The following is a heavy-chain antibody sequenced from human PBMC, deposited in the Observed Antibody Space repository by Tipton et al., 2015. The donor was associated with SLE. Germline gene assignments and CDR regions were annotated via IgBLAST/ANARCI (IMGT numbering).Heavy chain of an antibody. D-gene: IGHD2-15*01. V-gene: IGHV4-61*05. CDR3: ARMTGGRYCSGGSCYSSDY. CDR1: GGSISSSSYY. CDR2: IYYSGST. Sequence: TLSLTCTVSGGSISSSSYYWGWIRQPPGKGLEWIGYIYYSGSTNYNPSLKSRVTISVDTSKNQFSLKLSSVTAADTAVYYCARMTGGRYCSGGSCYSSDYWGQGTLVTVSS. J-gene: IGHJ4*02.